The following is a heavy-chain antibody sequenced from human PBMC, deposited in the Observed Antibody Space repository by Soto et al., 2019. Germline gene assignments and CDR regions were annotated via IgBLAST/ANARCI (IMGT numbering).Heavy chain of an antibody. CDR2: ISHDGSNN. Sequence: LRLSCAASGFTFSNAWMSWVRQAPGKGLEWVAHISHDGSNNYYADSVKGRFTISRDNSKNMVYLLMNSLRVDDTAVYYCARARGDCYFCVYFDLWGRGTLVTVSS. J-gene: IGHJ2*01. CDR3: ARARGDCYFCVYFDL. V-gene: IGHV3-30-3*01. D-gene: IGHD2-21*02. CDR1: GFTFSNAW.